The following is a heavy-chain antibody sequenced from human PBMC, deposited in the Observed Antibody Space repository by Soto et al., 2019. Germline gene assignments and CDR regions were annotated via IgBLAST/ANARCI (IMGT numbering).Heavy chain of an antibody. Sequence: GGSLRLSCAASGFTFSSYSMNWVRQAPGKGLEWVSSISSSSSYIYYADSVKGRFTISRDNAKNSLYLQMNSLRAEDTAVYYCARDRRLVRSAFDIWGQGTMVTVSS. CDR3: ARDRRLVRSAFDI. J-gene: IGHJ3*02. CDR1: GFTFSSYS. V-gene: IGHV3-21*01. D-gene: IGHD3-10*01. CDR2: ISSSSSYI.